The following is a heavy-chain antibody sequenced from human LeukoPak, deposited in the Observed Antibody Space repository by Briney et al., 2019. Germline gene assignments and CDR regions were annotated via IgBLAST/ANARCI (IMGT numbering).Heavy chain of an antibody. CDR1: GGSISSGGYY. CDR3: ARDPAARGYYYGMDV. D-gene: IGHD6-6*01. V-gene: IGHV4-31*03. CDR2: IYYSGST. Sequence: SQTLSLTCTVSGGSISSGGYYWSWIRQHPGKGLEWIGYIYYSGSTYYNPSLKSRVTISVDTSKNQFSLKLSSVTAADTAVYYCARDPAARGYYYGMDVWGQGTTVTVSS. J-gene: IGHJ6*02.